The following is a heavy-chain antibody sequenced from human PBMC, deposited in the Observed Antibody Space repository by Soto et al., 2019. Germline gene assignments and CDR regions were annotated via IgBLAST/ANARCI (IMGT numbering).Heavy chain of an antibody. V-gene: IGHV1-69*04. CDR2: IIPILGIA. Sequence: SVKVSCKASGATFSSYTISWVRQAPGQGLEWMGRIIPILGIANYAQKFQGRVTITADKSTSTAYMELSSLRSEDTAVYYCARDCSSTSCYAYPWGQGTLVTVSS. D-gene: IGHD2-2*01. CDR1: GATFSSYT. CDR3: ARDCSSTSCYAYP. J-gene: IGHJ5*02.